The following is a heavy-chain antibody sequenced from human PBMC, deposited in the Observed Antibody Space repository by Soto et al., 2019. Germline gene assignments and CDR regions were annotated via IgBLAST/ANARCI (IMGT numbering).Heavy chain of an antibody. J-gene: IGHJ4*02. D-gene: IGHD2-15*01. CDR3: ARAGAATLSDY. Sequence: SEILSLTCAVSGGSISSGGYSWSWIRQPPGKGLEWIGYIYHSGSTYYNPSLKSRVTISVDRSKNQFSLKLRSVTAADTAVYYCARAGAATLSDYWGQGTLVTVSS. CDR2: IYHSGST. CDR1: GGSISSGGYS. V-gene: IGHV4-30-2*01.